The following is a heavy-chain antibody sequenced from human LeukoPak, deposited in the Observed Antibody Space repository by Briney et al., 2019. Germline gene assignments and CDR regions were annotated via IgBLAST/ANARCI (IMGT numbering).Heavy chain of an antibody. CDR1: GYTFTSYG. CDR2: ISAYNGNT. D-gene: IGHD2-8*01. Sequence: ASVKVSCKASGYTFTSYGISWVRQAPGQGLEWMGWISAYNGNTNYAQKLQGRVTMTTDTSTSTAYMELRSLRSDDTAVYYCASTLVYAIGDLLGYWGQGTLVTVSS. V-gene: IGHV1-18*01. J-gene: IGHJ4*02. CDR3: ASTLVYAIGDLLGY.